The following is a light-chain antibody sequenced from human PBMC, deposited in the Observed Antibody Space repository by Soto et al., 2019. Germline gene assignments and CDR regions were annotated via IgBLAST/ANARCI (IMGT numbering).Light chain of an antibody. CDR2: EIN. Sequence: QSALTQPPSASGSPGQSVTISCTGTSTDVGAYDYVSWYQQHPGKAHKLMIYEINKRPSGVPDRFSGSKSGNTASLTVSGLQADDEADYYCSSFAGSNQCPYVFGTGTKVTVL. CDR3: SSFAGSNQCPYV. CDR1: STDVGAYDY. J-gene: IGLJ1*01. V-gene: IGLV2-8*01.